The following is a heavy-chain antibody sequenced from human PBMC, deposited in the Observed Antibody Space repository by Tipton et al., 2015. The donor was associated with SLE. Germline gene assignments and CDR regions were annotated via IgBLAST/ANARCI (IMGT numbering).Heavy chain of an antibody. CDR2: IGTAGDT. Sequence: SLRLSCAASGFTFSSYDMHWVRQATGKGLERVSAIGTAGDTYYPGSVQGRFTISRENAKNSLYLQMNSLRAGDTAVYYCARDGQYSGNTGAFDIWSQGTMVTVSS. CDR3: ARDGQYSGNTGAFDI. CDR1: GFTFSSYD. D-gene: IGHD1-26*01. J-gene: IGHJ3*02. V-gene: IGHV3-13*01.